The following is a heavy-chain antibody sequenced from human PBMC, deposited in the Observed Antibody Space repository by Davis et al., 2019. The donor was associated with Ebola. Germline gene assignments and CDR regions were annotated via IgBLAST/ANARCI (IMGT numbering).Heavy chain of an antibody. CDR3: ASSPRKHIVVVTAILAFDI. CDR1: GYTFTRYD. CDR2: IIPIFGTA. Sequence: SVKVSCKASGYTFTRYDINWVRQAPGQGLEWMGGIIPIFGTANYAQKFQGRVTITADESTSTAYMELSSLRSEDTAVYYCASSPRKHIVVVTAILAFDIWGQGTMVTVSS. J-gene: IGHJ3*02. V-gene: IGHV1-69*13. D-gene: IGHD2-21*02.